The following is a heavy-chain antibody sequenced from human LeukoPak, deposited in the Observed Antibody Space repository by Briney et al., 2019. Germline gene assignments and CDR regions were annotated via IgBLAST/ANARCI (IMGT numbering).Heavy chain of an antibody. Sequence: GGSLRLSCAASGFTFSSYSMNWVRQAPGKGLEWVSSISSSSSYIYYADSVKGRFTISRDNSKNTLYLQMNSLRAEDTAVYYCARAKYGVYFDYWGQGTLVTVSS. J-gene: IGHJ4*02. V-gene: IGHV3-21*04. CDR2: ISSSSSYI. CDR3: ARAKYGVYFDY. CDR1: GFTFSSYS. D-gene: IGHD4-17*01.